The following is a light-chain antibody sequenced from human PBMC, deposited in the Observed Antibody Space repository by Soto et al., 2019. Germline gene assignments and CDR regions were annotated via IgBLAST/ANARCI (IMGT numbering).Light chain of an antibody. J-gene: IGKJ2*01. V-gene: IGKV3-20*01. CDR2: GAS. CDR3: LQYGSTPPYT. Sequence: EIVLTQSPGTLSLSPGERATLSCRASQSVSSSYLAWYQQKPGQAPRLLIYGASSRATGVPDRFSGSGSGKDVTITISRLEHEDFAVYYCLQYGSTPPYTFGQGTTLEIK. CDR1: QSVSSSY.